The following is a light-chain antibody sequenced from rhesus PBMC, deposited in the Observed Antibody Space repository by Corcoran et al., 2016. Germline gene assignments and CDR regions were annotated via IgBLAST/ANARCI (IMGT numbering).Light chain of an antibody. CDR1: SSDIGGYNR. CDR3: SSYANSSAFI. J-gene: IGLJ1*01. Sequence: QAALTQSPSVSGSPGQSVTISCTGTSSDIGGYNRVSWYQQLPGKAPKLMIYEVSKRPSGVSDRFSGSKSGNTASLTSSGLQAEDEADYYCSSYANSSAFIFGAGTRLTVL. CDR2: EVS. V-gene: IGLV2-13*02.